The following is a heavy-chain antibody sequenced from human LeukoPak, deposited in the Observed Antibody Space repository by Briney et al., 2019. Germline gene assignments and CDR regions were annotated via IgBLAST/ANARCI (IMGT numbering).Heavy chain of an antibody. J-gene: IGHJ6*03. D-gene: IGHD2-2*02. CDR1: GFTFSSCS. CDR3: AREAVVPAAITYYYYYYMDV. CDR2: ISSSSSYI. V-gene: IGHV3-21*01. Sequence: PGGSLRLSCAASGFTFSSCSMNWVRQAPGKGLEWVSSISSSSSYIYYADSVKGRFTISRDNAKNSLYLQMNSLRAEDTAVYYCAREAVVPAAITYYYYYYMDVWGKGTTVTVSS.